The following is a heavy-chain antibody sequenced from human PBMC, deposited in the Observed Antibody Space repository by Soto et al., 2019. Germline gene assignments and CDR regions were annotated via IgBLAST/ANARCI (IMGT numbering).Heavy chain of an antibody. V-gene: IGHV3-33*01. CDR2: IWYDGSNQ. J-gene: IGHJ4*02. CDR3: ARDGAHQDSDY. D-gene: IGHD2-2*01. CDR1: GISFGSSG. Sequence: QVQLVESGGGVVQPGRSLRLSCVASGISFGSSGMHWVRQAPGKGLEWVAFIWYDGSNQYYSDSVKGRFTISRDNSMNTVSLHMDRLRVEDTGIYYCARDGAHQDSDYWGQGTRVTVSS.